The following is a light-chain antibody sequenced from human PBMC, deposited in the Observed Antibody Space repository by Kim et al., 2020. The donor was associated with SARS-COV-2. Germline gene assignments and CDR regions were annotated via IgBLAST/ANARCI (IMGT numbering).Light chain of an antibody. J-gene: IGKJ4*01. Sequence: EIVMTQSPPTLSVYPGERATLSCRASQSVSGNLVWYQQIPGQAPRLLIYGASTRATGVPVRFSGSGSGTEFTLTISSLQSEDFAVYYCQRGLTFGGGTKVDIK. V-gene: IGKV3-15*01. CDR1: QSVSGN. CDR3: QRGLT. CDR2: GAS.